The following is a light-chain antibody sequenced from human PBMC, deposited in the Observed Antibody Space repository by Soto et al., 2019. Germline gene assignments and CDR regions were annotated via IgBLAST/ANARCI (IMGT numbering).Light chain of an antibody. J-gene: IGKJ1*01. CDR3: LQYRGLPRT. CDR1: QRVSSNY. Sequence: EIVLTQSPGTVSLSPGGRATLSCRASQRVSSNYLAWYQQKPGQAPRLLIYGASSRATGIPDRFSGSGSGTYFTLTIRRLEPEGFSVYYCLQYRGLPRTFGQGTKVEIK. CDR2: GAS. V-gene: IGKV3-20*01.